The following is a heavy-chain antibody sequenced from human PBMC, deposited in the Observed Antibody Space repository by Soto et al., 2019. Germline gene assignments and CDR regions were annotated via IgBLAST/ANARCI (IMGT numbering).Heavy chain of an antibody. Sequence: VQLVESGGGLVQPGGSLRLSCAASGFSLSSYSMKWVRQAPGKGLEWISYISSSSNTIYYADSVKGRFTTSRDNARNSLYLQTSSLREEDTSVYYCARHTGFITRSTSWDNWFAPWGQGTVVSVPS. CDR2: ISSSSNTI. V-gene: IGHV3-48*02. CDR1: GFSLSSYS. CDR3: ARHTGFITRSTSWDNWFAP. D-gene: IGHD1-7*01. J-gene: IGHJ5*02.